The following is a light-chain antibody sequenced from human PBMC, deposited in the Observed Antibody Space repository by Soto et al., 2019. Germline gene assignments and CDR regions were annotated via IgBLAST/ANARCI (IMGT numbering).Light chain of an antibody. CDR3: QKCNSAPWT. CDR1: QGTSNY. Sequence: DILMTQSPSSLSASVGDRVTIIRRASQGTSNYLVSYQQKPRKVPKLLIYAASTLQSGVPSRFSGSGSGTDFTLTISSLQPEDVASYFCQKCNSAPWTFGQGTKVQSK. V-gene: IGKV1-27*01. J-gene: IGKJ1*01. CDR2: AAS.